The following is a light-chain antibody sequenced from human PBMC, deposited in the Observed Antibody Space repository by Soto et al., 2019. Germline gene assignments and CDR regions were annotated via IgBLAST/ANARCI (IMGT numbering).Light chain of an antibody. Sequence: NFMLTQPHSVSESPGKTVTISCTGSSGSIASNYVQWYQQRPGSAPTTVIYEDNQRPSGVPDRFSGSIDSSSNSASLTISGLKNEDEADYYCQSYDSSNHMVFGGGTKVTVL. CDR1: SGSIASNY. CDR3: QSYDSSNHMV. CDR2: EDN. J-gene: IGLJ2*01. V-gene: IGLV6-57*02.